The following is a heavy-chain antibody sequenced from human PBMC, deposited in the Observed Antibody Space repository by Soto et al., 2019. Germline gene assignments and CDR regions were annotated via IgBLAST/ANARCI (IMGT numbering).Heavy chain of an antibody. V-gene: IGHV2-5*02. D-gene: IGHD6-13*01. J-gene: IGHJ4*02. CDR1: GFSVSTSGVG. CDR2: IYWEDDK. Sequence: SGPTLVNPTQTLTLTCTLSGFSVSTSGVGVGWIRQPPGKALEWLALIYWEDDKSYSPSLKSRLTITKDTSKNQVVLTVTNMDPVDTATYFCAHRSRAYSSSWAIFDYWGQGSLVTVSS. CDR3: AHRSRAYSSSWAIFDY.